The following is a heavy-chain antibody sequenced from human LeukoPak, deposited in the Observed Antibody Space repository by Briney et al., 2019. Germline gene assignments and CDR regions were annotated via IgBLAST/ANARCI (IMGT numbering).Heavy chain of an antibody. V-gene: IGHV3-30-3*01. CDR1: GFTFSSYA. Sequence: GGSLRLSCTASGFTFSSYAMHWVRQAPGKGLEWVAVISYDGSNKYYADSVKGRFTISRDNSKNTLYLQMNSLRAEDTAVYYCARCDYFDYWGQGTLVTVSS. J-gene: IGHJ4*02. CDR3: ARCDYFDY. CDR2: ISYDGSNK.